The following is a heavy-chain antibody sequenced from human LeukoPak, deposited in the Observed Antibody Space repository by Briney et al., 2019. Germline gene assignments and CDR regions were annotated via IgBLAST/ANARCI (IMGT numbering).Heavy chain of an antibody. CDR2: ISWNSGSI. CDR3: AKEAGSSWRFAFDI. Sequence: GVSLRLSCAASGFTFDDYAMHWVRQAPGKGLEWVSGISWNSGSIGYADSVKGRFTISRDNAKNSLYLQMNSLRAEDTALYYCAKEAGSSWRFAFDIWGQGTMVTVSS. D-gene: IGHD6-13*01. V-gene: IGHV3-9*01. J-gene: IGHJ3*02. CDR1: GFTFDDYA.